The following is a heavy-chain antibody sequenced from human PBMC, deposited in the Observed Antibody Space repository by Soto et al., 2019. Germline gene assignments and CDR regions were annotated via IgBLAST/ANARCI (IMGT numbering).Heavy chain of an antibody. V-gene: IGHV4-31*03. CDR3: ARDTAAIGQFDH. D-gene: IGHD5-18*01. J-gene: IGHJ5*02. CDR1: GGSISSDGYY. Sequence: PSETLSLTCTVSGGSISSDGYYWSWIRQHPGKGLEWIGYIYYSGITYYNPSLKSRATISVDTSKNQFSLKLSSVTAADTAVYYCARDTAAIGQFDHWGQGTLVTVSS. CDR2: IYYSGIT.